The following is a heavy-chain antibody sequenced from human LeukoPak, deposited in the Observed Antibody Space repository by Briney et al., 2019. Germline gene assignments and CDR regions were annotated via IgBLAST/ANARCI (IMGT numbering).Heavy chain of an antibody. D-gene: IGHD5-12*01. V-gene: IGHV3-11*06. CDR2: ISSSRST. CDR1: GFTFTDYY. J-gene: IGHJ6*02. CDR3: SGGYDSDYFFYYGMDV. Sequence: PGGSLRLSCAASGFTFTDYYMSWIRQAPGKGLEWVSYISSSRSTTYADSVKGRFTISRDNAKNSLYLQMNSLRAEDTAVYYCSGGYDSDYFFYYGMDVWGQGTTVTVSS.